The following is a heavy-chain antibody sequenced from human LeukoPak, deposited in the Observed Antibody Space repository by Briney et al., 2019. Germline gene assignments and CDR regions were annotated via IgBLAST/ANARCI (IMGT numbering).Heavy chain of an antibody. J-gene: IGHJ4*02. CDR1: GGSISSYY. V-gene: IGHV4-59*12. CDR3: ARDPRPGVPAAMRPY. Sequence: ETSETLSLTCTVSGGSISSYYWSWIRQPPGKGLEWIGYIYYSGSTNYNPSLKSRVTISVDTSKNQFSLKLSSVTAADTAVYYCARDPRPGVPAAMRPYWGQGTLVTVSS. CDR2: IYYSGST. D-gene: IGHD2-2*01.